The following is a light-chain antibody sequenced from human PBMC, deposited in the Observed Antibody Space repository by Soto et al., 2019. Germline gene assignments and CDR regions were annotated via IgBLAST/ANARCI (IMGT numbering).Light chain of an antibody. J-gene: IGKJ1*01. Sequence: DIQMTQSPSSLSASVGDRVTITCRASRTIAGYVNWYQQRPGEAPNLLIYAASSLQSGVPSRFRGSGSGTDSTLTINSLQPEDFATFYCQQTYSTPGTFGQGTKVDIK. CDR2: AAS. CDR3: QQTYSTPGT. CDR1: RTIAGY. V-gene: IGKV1-39*01.